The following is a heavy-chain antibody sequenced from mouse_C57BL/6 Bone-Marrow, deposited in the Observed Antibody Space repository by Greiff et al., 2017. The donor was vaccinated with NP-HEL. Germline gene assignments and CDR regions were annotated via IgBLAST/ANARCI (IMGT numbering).Heavy chain of an antibody. D-gene: IGHD1-1*02. J-gene: IGHJ2*01. Sequence: VQRVESGPGLVQHSQSLSITCTVSGFSLTSYGVHWVRQSPGKGLEWLGVIWSGGSTDYNAAFISRLSISKDNSKGQVFFKMNSSQADYTAIYYCARTWCDYWGQGTTLTVSS. CDR2: IWSGGST. CDR1: GFSLTSYG. CDR3: ARTWCDY. V-gene: IGHV2-2*01.